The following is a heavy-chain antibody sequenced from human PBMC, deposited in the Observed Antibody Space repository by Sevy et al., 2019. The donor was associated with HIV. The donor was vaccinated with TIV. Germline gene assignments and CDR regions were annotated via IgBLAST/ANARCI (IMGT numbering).Heavy chain of an antibody. J-gene: IGHJ4*02. CDR2: SYYSGST. Sequence: SETLSLTCTVSGGSISGSFNYWGWIRQPPGKGLEWIGSSYYSGSTYYNSSLKNRVTISVDTSKNHFPLKLGSVTAADTAVYYCARHSLDGYNRGNFDYWGQGTLVTVSS. V-gene: IGHV4-39*01. D-gene: IGHD5-12*01. CDR3: ARHSLDGYNRGNFDY. CDR1: GGSISGSFNY.